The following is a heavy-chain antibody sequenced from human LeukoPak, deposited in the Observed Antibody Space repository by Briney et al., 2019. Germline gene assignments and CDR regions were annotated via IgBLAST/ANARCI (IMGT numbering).Heavy chain of an antibody. CDR2: ISSSSSTI. V-gene: IGHV3-48*03. CDR3: AELGITMIGGV. Sequence: GGSLRLSCAASGFTFSSYEMNWDRQAPGKGLEWVSYISSSSSTIYYADSVKGRFTISRDNAKNSLYLQMNSLRAEDTAVYYCAELGITMIGGVWGKGTTVTISS. CDR1: GFTFSSYE. J-gene: IGHJ6*04. D-gene: IGHD3-10*02.